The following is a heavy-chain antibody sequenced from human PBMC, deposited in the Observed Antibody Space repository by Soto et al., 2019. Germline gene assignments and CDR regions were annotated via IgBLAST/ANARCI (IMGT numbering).Heavy chain of an antibody. J-gene: IGHJ4*02. CDR3: ARGRPAPINVLRYFDWLSRRSYYFDY. D-gene: IGHD3-9*01. CDR2: ITPIFGTA. CDR1: GGTFSSYA. Sequence: SVKVSCKASGGTFSSYAISWVRQAPGQGLEWMGGITPIFGTANYAQKFQGRVTITADESTSTAYMELSSLRSEDTAVYYCARGRPAPINVLRYFDWLSRRSYYFDYWGQGTLVTVSS. V-gene: IGHV1-69*13.